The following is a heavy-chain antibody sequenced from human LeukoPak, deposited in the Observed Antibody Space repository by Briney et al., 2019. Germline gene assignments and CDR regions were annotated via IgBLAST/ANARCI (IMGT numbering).Heavy chain of an antibody. Sequence: ASVKVSCKASGYTFTGYYMHWVRQAPGQWLEWMGWINPNSGGTNYAQKFQGRVTMTRDTSISTAYMEQSRLRSDDTAVYYCARDQGDFGVALRWGQGTLVTVSS. CDR1: GYTFTGYY. D-gene: IGHD3-3*01. V-gene: IGHV1-2*02. J-gene: IGHJ4*02. CDR3: ARDQGDFGVALR. CDR2: INPNSGGT.